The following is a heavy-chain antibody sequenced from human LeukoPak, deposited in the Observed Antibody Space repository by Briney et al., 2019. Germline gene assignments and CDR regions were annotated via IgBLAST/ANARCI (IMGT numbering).Heavy chain of an antibody. V-gene: IGHV3-23*01. D-gene: IGHD3-10*01. CDR3: ANTVVRGSYNMDV. J-gene: IGHJ6*02. Sequence: GGSLRLSCAASGFTFTSYAMTWVRQAPGKGLEWVSGISNSGGSTYYADSVKGRFTISRDNSKSALYLQLSSLRAEDTAVYYCANTVVRGSYNMDVWGQGTTVTVSS. CDR2: ISNSGGST. CDR1: GFTFTSYA.